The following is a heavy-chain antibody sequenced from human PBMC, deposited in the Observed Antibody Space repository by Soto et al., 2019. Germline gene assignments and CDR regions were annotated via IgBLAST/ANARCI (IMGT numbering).Heavy chain of an antibody. CDR1: GFTFSSYG. Sequence: HPGGSLRLSCAASGFTFSSYGMHWVRQAPGKGLEWVAVIWYDGSNKYYADSVKGRFTISRDNSKNTLYLRMNSLRAEDTAVYYCARDEQLWGTGYYFDYWGQGTLVTVSS. V-gene: IGHV3-33*01. D-gene: IGHD6-6*01. J-gene: IGHJ4*02. CDR3: ARDEQLWGTGYYFDY. CDR2: IWYDGSNK.